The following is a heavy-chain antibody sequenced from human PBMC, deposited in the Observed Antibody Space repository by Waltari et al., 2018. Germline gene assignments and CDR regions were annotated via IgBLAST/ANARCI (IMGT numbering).Heavy chain of an antibody. D-gene: IGHD2-15*01. CDR2: IWYDGINK. CDR3: AREGTGYCSGGSCYSPSYYYYYYGMDV. CDR1: GFTFSSYG. J-gene: IGHJ6*02. Sequence: QVQLVESGGGVVQPGRSLRLSCAASGFTFSSYGMHWVRQAPGKGLEWVAVIWYDGINKYYADSMKGRFTISRDNSKNTLYLQMNSLRAEDTAVYYCAREGTGYCSGGSCYSPSYYYYYYGMDVWGQGTTVTVSS. V-gene: IGHV3-33*01.